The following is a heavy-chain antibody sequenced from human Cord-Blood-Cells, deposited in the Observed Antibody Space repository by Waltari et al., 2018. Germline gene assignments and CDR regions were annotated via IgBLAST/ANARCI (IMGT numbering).Heavy chain of an antibody. V-gene: IGHV1-69*09. CDR1: GGTFSSYA. CDR3: ARNHQEAFDI. J-gene: IGHJ3*02. CDR2: IIPILGIA. Sequence: QVQLVQSGAEVKKPGSSVKVSCKASGGTFSSYAISWVRQAPGQGLEWRGRIIPILGIANDAQKFQGRVTITADKSTSTAYMELSSLRSEDTAVYYCARNHQEAFDIWGQGTMVTVSS.